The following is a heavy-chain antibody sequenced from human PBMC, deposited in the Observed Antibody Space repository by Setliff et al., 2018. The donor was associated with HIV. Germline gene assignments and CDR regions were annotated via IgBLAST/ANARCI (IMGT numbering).Heavy chain of an antibody. CDR2: ITDSGST. Sequence: SETLSLTCAVYGGSFSGYPWSWIRQPPGKGLEWIGEITDSGSTNYTPSPKSRVTISIDTSTNQFSLKLSSVTAADTAVYYCARGPPRWGEAISWYFDLWGRGTLVTVSS. CDR3: ARGPPRWGEAISWYFDL. CDR1: GGSFSGYP. J-gene: IGHJ2*01. V-gene: IGHV4-34*01. D-gene: IGHD7-27*01.